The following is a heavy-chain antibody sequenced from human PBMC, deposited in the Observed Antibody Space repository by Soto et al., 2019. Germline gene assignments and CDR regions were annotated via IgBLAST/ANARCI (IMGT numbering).Heavy chain of an antibody. Sequence: RGESLKISCKGSGYSFTSYWISWVRQMPGKGLEWMGRIDPSDSYTNYSPSFQGHVTISADKSISTAYLQWSSLKASDTAMYYCARHVYYDSSTPEYYFDYWGQGTLVTVSS. CDR1: GYSFTSYW. J-gene: IGHJ4*02. D-gene: IGHD3-22*01. CDR3: ARHVYYDSSTPEYYFDY. CDR2: IDPSDSYT. V-gene: IGHV5-10-1*01.